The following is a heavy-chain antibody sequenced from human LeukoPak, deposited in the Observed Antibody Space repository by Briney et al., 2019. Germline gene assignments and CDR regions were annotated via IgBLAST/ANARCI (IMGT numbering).Heavy chain of an antibody. CDR2: IYPGDSDT. CDR1: GYSFTSYW. V-gene: IGHV5-51*01. J-gene: IGHJ5*02. D-gene: IGHD3-10*01. Sequence: GESLKISCKGSGYSFTSYWIGWVRQMPGKGLEWMGIIYPGDSDTRYSPSFQGQVTISADKSISTAYLQWSSLKASDTAMYYCARQRKTYYYGSGNYTSNWFDPWGQGTLVTVSS. CDR3: ARQRKTYYYGSGNYTSNWFDP.